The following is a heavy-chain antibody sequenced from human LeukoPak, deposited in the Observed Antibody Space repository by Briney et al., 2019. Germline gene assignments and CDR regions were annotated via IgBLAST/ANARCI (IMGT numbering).Heavy chain of an antibody. V-gene: IGHV3-23*01. CDR3: ARDRWSSTSYNDY. CDR2: ISASGTIT. CDR1: GFTFTDFA. J-gene: IGHJ4*02. Sequence: GGSLRLSCAASGFTFTDFAMNWVRQAPGKGLEWVSTISASGTITYYADSVKGRCTISRDYSKNTLYLQMNSLRAEDTAVYYCARDRWSSTSYNDYWGQGTLVTVSS. D-gene: IGHD2-2*01.